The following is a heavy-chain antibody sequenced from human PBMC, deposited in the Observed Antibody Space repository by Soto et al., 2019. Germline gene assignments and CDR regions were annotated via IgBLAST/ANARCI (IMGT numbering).Heavy chain of an antibody. CDR3: TGSMTTVNSNDAFDI. V-gene: IGHV3-73*01. Sequence: EVQLVESGGGLVQPGGSLKLSCAASGFTFSGSAMHWVRQASGKGLEWVGRIRSKANSYATAYAASVKGRFTISRDDSKNTAYLKMNSLKTEDTAVYYCTGSMTTVNSNDAFDILGQGTMVTVSS. CDR1: GFTFSGSA. CDR2: IRSKANSYAT. J-gene: IGHJ3*02. D-gene: IGHD4-17*01.